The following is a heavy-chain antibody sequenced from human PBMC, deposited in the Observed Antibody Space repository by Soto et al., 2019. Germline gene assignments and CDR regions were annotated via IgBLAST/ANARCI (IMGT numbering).Heavy chain of an antibody. Sequence: QVQLVESGGGVVQPGRSLRLSCAASGFTFSSYGMHWVRQAPGKGLEWVAVISYDGSNKYYADSVKGRFTISRDNSKNTLYLQMNSLRAEDTAVYYCAKARRYYYDSSGVDYWGQGTLVTVSS. CDR1: GFTFSSYG. J-gene: IGHJ4*02. V-gene: IGHV3-30*18. CDR2: ISYDGSNK. D-gene: IGHD3-22*01. CDR3: AKARRYYYDSSGVDY.